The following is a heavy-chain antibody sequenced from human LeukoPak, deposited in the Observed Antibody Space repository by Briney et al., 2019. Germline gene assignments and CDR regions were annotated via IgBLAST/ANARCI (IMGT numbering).Heavy chain of an antibody. CDR3: ARTDYGERTGKFDY. CDR2: IYYSGST. V-gene: IGHV4-39*01. J-gene: IGHJ4*02. D-gene: IGHD4-17*01. Sequence: SETLSLTCTVSGGSISSSSYYCCWIRQPPGKGLEWIGSIYYSGSTYYNPSLKSRVTISVDTSKNQFSLKLRSVTAADTAVYYCARTDYGERTGKFDYWGQGTLVTVSS. CDR1: GGSISSSSYY.